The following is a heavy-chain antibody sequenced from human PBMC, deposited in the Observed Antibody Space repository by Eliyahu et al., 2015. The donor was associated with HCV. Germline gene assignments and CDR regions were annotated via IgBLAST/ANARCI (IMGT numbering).Heavy chain of an antibody. V-gene: IGHV1-69*04. D-gene: IGHD4-23*01. Sequence: QVQLVQSGAEVKKPGSSVKVSCKASGGTFSSYAISWVRQAPGQGLEWMGRIIPILGIANYAQKFQGRVTITADKSTSTAYMELSSLRSEDTAVYYCARVGGGNDYGGNSSWGQGTLGHRLL. CDR2: IIPILGIA. J-gene: IGHJ4*02. CDR1: GGTFSSYA. CDR3: ARVGGGNDYGGNSS.